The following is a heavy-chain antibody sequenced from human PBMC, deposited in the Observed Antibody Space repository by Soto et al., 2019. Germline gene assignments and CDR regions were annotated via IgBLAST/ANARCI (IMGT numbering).Heavy chain of an antibody. Sequence: PSETLSLTCNVTGDSIKTHYWSWIRQAPGKGLEWIGYTYYSGSTLYNPSLKRRVTISADTAKNQFSLRLTSLTAADTAVYYCASGWMVAFDNWGQGTLVTVPQ. J-gene: IGHJ4*02. D-gene: IGHD2-15*01. CDR3: ASGWMVAFDN. V-gene: IGHV4-59*11. CDR2: TYYSGST. CDR1: GDSIKTHY.